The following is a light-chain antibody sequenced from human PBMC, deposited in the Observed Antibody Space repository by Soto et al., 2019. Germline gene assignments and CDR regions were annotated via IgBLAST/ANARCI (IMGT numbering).Light chain of an antibody. Sequence: QSALTQPASVSGSPGQSITISCIGTSSDVGDYDYVSWYQQHPGKAPKLMIYDVSNRPSGVSNRFSGSKSGNTASLTISGLQAEDEADYYCSSYTSSSTLFGGGTKLTVL. J-gene: IGLJ2*01. CDR1: SSDVGDYDY. V-gene: IGLV2-14*01. CDR3: SSYTSSSTL. CDR2: DVS.